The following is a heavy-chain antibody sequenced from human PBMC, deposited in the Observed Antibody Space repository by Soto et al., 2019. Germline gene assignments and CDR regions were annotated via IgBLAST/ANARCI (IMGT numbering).Heavy chain of an antibody. CDR1: GCTFSSYA. Sequence: GGSLRLSCAASGCTFSSYAMSLIRQAPGKGLEWVSAISGSGGSTYYADSVKGRFTISRDNSKNTLYLQMNSLRAEDTAVYYCAKDHIPELRSEVYYYYGMDVWGQGTTVTVSS. D-gene: IGHD1-7*01. J-gene: IGHJ6*02. CDR3: AKDHIPELRSEVYYYYGMDV. CDR2: ISGSGGST. V-gene: IGHV3-23*01.